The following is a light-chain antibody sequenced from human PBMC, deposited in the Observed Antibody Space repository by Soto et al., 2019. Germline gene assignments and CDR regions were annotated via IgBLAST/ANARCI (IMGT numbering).Light chain of an antibody. CDR3: QQGDS. CDR2: GAY. Sequence: EIVLTQSPATLSVSPGERANVSCRASQSVSSNLAWYQQKPGQAPRLLIYGAYLRATGVPVRFSGSGSGTEFTLRISSLQAEDFAVYYCQQGDSFGQGTKLEIQ. V-gene: IGKV3-15*01. CDR1: QSVSSN. J-gene: IGKJ2*03.